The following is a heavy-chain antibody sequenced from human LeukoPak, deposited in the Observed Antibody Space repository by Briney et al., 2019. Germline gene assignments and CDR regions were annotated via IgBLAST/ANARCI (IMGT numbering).Heavy chain of an antibody. D-gene: IGHD4-17*01. V-gene: IGHV4-30-2*01. CDR1: GGSISSGGYS. CDR2: IYHSGST. J-gene: IGHJ5*02. Sequence: SETLSLTCAVSGGSISSGGYSWSWIRQPPGKVLEWIGYIYHSGSTYYNPSLKSRVTISVDRSKNQFSLKLSSVTAADTAVYYCASSHDYGDPNWFDPWGQGTLDTVSS. CDR3: ASSHDYGDPNWFDP.